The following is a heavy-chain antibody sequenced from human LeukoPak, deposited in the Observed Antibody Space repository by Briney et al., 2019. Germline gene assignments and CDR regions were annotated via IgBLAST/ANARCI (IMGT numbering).Heavy chain of an antibody. CDR1: GYSSTSYW. J-gene: IGHJ4*02. Sequence: GESLKISCKGSGYSSTSYWIGWVRQMPGKGLEWMGIIYPGDSDTRYSPSFQGQATISADKSISTAYLQWSSLKASDTAMYYCARLASIAARPDDYWGQGTLVTVSS. D-gene: IGHD6-6*01. CDR2: IYPGDSDT. CDR3: ARLASIAARPDDY. V-gene: IGHV5-51*01.